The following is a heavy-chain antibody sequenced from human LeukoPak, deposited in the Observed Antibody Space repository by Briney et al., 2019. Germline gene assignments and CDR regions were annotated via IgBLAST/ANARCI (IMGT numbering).Heavy chain of an antibody. CDR3: ARRARYCSSTSCYRRYYYYMDV. J-gene: IGHJ6*03. D-gene: IGHD2-2*01. CDR1: GYTFTGHY. Sequence: ASVKVSCKASGYTFTGHYMHWVRQAPGQGLEWMGWINPNSGGTNYAQKFQGRVTMTRDTSISTAYMELNRLRSDDTAVYYCARRARYCSSTSCYRRYYYYMDVWGKGTTVTVSS. V-gene: IGHV1-2*02. CDR2: INPNSGGT.